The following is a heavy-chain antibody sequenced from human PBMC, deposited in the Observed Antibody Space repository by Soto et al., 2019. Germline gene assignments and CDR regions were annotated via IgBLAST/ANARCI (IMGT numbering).Heavy chain of an antibody. Sequence: SAVNVSCKASVCTFSSYAISWVRQAPGRGREWRGGIIPIFGTANYEQKFQGRVQITVDESKRTAYMELSSLRSEDTAVYYCARSDTYYYDSSGPYGMDVWGQGTTVTVAP. J-gene: IGHJ6*01. D-gene: IGHD3-22*01. CDR2: IIPIFGTA. V-gene: IGHV1-69*13. CDR3: ARSDTYYYDSSGPYGMDV. CDR1: VCTFSSYA.